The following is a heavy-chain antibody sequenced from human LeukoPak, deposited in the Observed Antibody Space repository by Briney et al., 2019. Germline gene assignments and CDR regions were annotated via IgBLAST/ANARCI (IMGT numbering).Heavy chain of an antibody. CDR3: ARVTKERVGGVYYFDY. Sequence: GGSLRLPCAASGFTFSDYDMHWVRQATGKGLEWVSAIGTAGDTYYTGSVKGRFTISRENAKNSLYLQMNSLRAGDTAVYYCARVTKERVGGVYYFDYWGQGTLVTVSS. D-gene: IGHD1-1*01. CDR2: IGTAGDT. V-gene: IGHV3-13*01. CDR1: GFTFSDYD. J-gene: IGHJ4*02.